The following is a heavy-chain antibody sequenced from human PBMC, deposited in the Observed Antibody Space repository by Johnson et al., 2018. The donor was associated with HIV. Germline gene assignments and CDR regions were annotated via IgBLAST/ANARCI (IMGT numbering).Heavy chain of an antibody. J-gene: IGHJ3*02. D-gene: IGHD2-15*01. Sequence: VQLVESGGGLVQPGGSLRLSCVASGFTFSNAWMSWVRQAPGKGLEWVGRIKSKTDGGTTDYAAPVKGRFTISRDDSKDTLYLQMNSLRPEDTAVYYCARDRVVELGANSDAFDIWGQGTMVTVSS. CDR3: ARDRVVELGANSDAFDI. CDR1: GFTFSNAW. V-gene: IGHV3-15*01. CDR2: IKSKTDGGTT.